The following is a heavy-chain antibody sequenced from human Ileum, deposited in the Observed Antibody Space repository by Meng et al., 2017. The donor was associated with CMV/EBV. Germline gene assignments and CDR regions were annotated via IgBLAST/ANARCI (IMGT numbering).Heavy chain of an antibody. V-gene: IGHV4-4*02. CDR2: AFHSAGT. J-gene: IGHJ4*02. D-gene: IGHD6-13*01. Sequence: AVSGASISILTWLSCVRPPPASGLEWIGAAFHSAGTRYNPSLQSRVTISVHQSKRQFPLRLVSVTAAATAVYYCARAQPAAGFFDYWGQGTLVTVSS. CDR1: GASISILTW. CDR3: ARAQPAAGFFDY.